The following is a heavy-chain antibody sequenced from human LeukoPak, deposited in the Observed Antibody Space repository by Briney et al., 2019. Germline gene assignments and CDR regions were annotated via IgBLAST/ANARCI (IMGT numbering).Heavy chain of an antibody. CDR3: ARGAAANYMDV. J-gene: IGHJ6*03. Sequence: SETLSLTCTVSGGSISSSSYYWGWIRQPPGEGLEWIGSIYYSGSTYYNPSLKSRVTISVDTSKNQFSLKLSSVTAADTAVYYCARGAAANYMDVWGKGTTVTVSS. CDR2: IYYSGST. CDR1: GGSISSSSYY. V-gene: IGHV4-39*07. D-gene: IGHD6-13*01.